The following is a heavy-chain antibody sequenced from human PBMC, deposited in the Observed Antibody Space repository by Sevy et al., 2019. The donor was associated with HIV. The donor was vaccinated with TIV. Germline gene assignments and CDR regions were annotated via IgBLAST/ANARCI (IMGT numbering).Heavy chain of an antibody. J-gene: IGHJ4*02. D-gene: IGHD6-19*01. V-gene: IGHV1-8*01. CDR2: MNPNSGNT. CDR1: GYTFTSYD. CDR3: ARAGSGWYDHYFDP. Sequence: ASVKVSCKASGYTFTSYDINWVRQATGQGREWMGWMNPNSGNTGYAQQLQGRVTMTRNTSISTAYMELSSLRSEDTAVYFCARAGSGWYDHYFDPWGQGTLVTVSS.